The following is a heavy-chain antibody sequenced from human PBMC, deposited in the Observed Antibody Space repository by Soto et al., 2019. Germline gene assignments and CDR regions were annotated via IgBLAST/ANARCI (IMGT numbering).Heavy chain of an antibody. CDR1: GGSISSYY. D-gene: IGHD3-9*01. CDR2: IYYSGST. J-gene: IGHJ4*02. V-gene: IGHV4-59*08. Sequence: PSETLSLTCTVPGGSISSYYWSWIRQPPGKGLEWIGYIYYSGSTNYNPSLKSRVTISVDTSKNQFSLKLSSVTAADTAVYYCARQGALRYFDWSVDYWGQGTLVTVSS. CDR3: ARQGALRYFDWSVDY.